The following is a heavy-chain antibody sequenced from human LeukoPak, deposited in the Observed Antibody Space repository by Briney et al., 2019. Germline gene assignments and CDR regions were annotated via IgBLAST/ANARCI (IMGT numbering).Heavy chain of an antibody. Sequence: PGGSLRLSCATSGFTVSNNYMNWVRQAPGKGLEWVSVIYSGGSTDYADSVKGRFTISRDNPKNTLYLQMNSLRAEDTAVYYCARAGYYYDRSGYYYPFDYWGQGTLVTVSS. CDR3: ARAGYYYDRSGYYYPFDY. CDR1: GFTVSNNY. CDR2: IYSGGST. D-gene: IGHD3-22*01. J-gene: IGHJ4*02. V-gene: IGHV3-66*01.